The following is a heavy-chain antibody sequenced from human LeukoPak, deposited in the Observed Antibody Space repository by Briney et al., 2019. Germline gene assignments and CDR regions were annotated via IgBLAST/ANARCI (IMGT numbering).Heavy chain of an antibody. V-gene: IGHV4-34*01. CDR3: ARGLGVLMEWQKKACWFDP. CDR2: INHSGST. D-gene: IGHD3-3*01. CDR1: GFTFDDYG. J-gene: IGHJ5*02. Sequence: GSLRLSCAASGFTFDDYGMSWIRQPPGKGLEWIGEINHSGSTNYNPSLKSRVTISVDTSKNQFSLKLSSVTAADTAVYYCARGLGVLMEWQKKACWFDPWGQGTLVTVSS.